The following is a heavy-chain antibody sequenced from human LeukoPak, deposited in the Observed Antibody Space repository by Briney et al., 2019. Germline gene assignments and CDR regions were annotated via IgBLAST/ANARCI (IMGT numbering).Heavy chain of an antibody. Sequence: QPGRSLRLSCAASGFTFSSSSMNWVRQAPGKGLEWISYIGVTSSIVYYSDSVKGRFTISRDNAENSLYLQMNSLRDEDTAVYYWAAPLDFHDTRGPPPRGDWGQGTLVTVSS. CDR3: AAPLDFHDTRGPPPRGD. V-gene: IGHV3-48*02. D-gene: IGHD2-2*01. J-gene: IGHJ4*02. CDR2: IGVTSSIV. CDR1: GFTFSSSS.